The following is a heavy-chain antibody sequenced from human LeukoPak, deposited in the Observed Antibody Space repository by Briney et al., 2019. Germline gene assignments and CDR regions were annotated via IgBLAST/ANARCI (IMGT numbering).Heavy chain of an antibody. D-gene: IGHD6-13*01. CDR1: GYTFTGYY. V-gene: IGHV1-2*02. Sequence: ASVKVSCKASGYTFTGYYMHWVRQAPGQGLEWMGWINPNSGGTNYAQKFQGRVTMTRDTSISTAYMELSRLRSDDTAVYYCARDYRTRIAAAGEVCYFDYWGQGTLVTVSS. CDR3: ARDYRTRIAAAGEVCYFDY. CDR2: INPNSGGT. J-gene: IGHJ4*02.